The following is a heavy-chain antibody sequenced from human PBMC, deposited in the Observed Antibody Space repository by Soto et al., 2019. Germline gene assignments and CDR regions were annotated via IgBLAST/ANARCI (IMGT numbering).Heavy chain of an antibody. J-gene: IGHJ6*02. CDR3: ARWTSGRWLQLHYYYGMDV. CDR1: GDSVSSNSAA. V-gene: IGHV6-1*01. D-gene: IGHD5-12*01. CDR2: TYYRSKWYN. Sequence: PSQTLSLTCAISGDSVSSNSAAWNWIRQSPSRGLEWLGRTYYRSKWYNDYAVSVKSRITINPDTSKNQFSLQLNSVTPEDTAVYYCARWTSGRWLQLHYYYGMDVWGQGTTVTVSS.